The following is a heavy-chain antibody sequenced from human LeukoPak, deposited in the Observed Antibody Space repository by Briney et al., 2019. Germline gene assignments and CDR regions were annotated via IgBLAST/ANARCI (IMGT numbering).Heavy chain of an antibody. CDR1: GGSFSDYY. D-gene: IGHD2-2*01. J-gene: IGHJ5*02. CDR3: ARGNGVAVPASTHPGWFDP. V-gene: IGHV4-34*01. CDR2: INHSGST. Sequence: SATLSLPCAVYGGSFSDYYWSWIRQPPGKGLEWIGEINHSGSTNYNPSLKSRVTISVDTSKNQFSLKLSSVTAADTAVYYCARGNGVAVPASTHPGWFDPWGQGTLVTVSS.